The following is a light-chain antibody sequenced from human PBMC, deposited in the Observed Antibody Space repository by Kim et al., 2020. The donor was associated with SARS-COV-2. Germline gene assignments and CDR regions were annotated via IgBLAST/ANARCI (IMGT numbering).Light chain of an antibody. V-gene: IGLV2-14*01. CDR1: SSDVGGYNY. J-gene: IGLJ1*01. Sequence: QSALTQPASVSGSPGQSITISCTGTSSDVGGYNYVSWYQQHPGKAPKLMIYDVSKRPSGVSNRFSGSKSGNTASLTISGLQAEDEADYYCSSYTSSITWPYVFGTGTKVTVL. CDR2: DVS. CDR3: SSYTSSITWPYV.